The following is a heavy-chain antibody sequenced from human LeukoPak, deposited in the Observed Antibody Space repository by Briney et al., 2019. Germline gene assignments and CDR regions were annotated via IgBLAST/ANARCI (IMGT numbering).Heavy chain of an antibody. J-gene: IGHJ4*02. CDR3: ARDLGWLQSDY. CDR1: GFSFSDHW. Sequence: GGSLRLSCVASGFSFSDHWMNWFRQAPGKGLEWVATIKKDGSEQYYVDSTKGRLTISRDNAKNSVYLQIHNLRAEDTAVYYCARDLGWLQSDYWGQGTLVTVSS. V-gene: IGHV3-7*01. CDR2: IKKDGSEQ. D-gene: IGHD5-24*01.